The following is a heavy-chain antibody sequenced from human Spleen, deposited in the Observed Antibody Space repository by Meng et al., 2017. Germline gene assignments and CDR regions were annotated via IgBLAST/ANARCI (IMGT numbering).Heavy chain of an antibody. Sequence: QVQLQQWASGLLKPSETLSLTCAVYGGSFSNYYWSWIRQSPVKGLEWIGEINDSGTTKYNPSLKSRVTISLDTSKNQFSLNLSSVTAADTAVFYCAGGGSLPMVLSYWGQGSLVTVSS. CDR2: INDSGTT. CDR1: GGSFSNYY. V-gene: IGHV4-34*02. CDR3: AGGGSLPMVLSY. D-gene: IGHD3-10*01. J-gene: IGHJ4*02.